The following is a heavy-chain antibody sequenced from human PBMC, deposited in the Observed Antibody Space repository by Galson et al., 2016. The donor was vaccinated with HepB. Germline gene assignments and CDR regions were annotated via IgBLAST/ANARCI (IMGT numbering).Heavy chain of an antibody. CDR2: IYLADSDA. V-gene: IGHV5-51*01. Sequence: QSGAEVKKPGKSLKISCTVSGPNVTNYWIGWVRQMPGKSLEWMGIIYLADSDARYSPSFQGQVSISVDKSIFTAYLHWNTLKASDTAIYYCARGHYSRWLSWYDLWGQGTRVTVSS. CDR3: ARGHYSRWLSWYDL. J-gene: IGHJ5*02. CDR1: GPNVTNYW. D-gene: IGHD6-13*01.